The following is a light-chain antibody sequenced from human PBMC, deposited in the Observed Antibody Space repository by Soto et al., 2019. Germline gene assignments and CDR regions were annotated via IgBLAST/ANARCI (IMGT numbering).Light chain of an antibody. CDR1: QSVSSTY. V-gene: IGKV3-20*01. CDR3: QRYDISPFP. J-gene: IGKJ2*01. Sequence: EIVLTQSPGTLSLSPGERATLSCRASQSVSSTYSAWYQQKPGQAPRLLIYGASSRATGIPDRFSGSGSGTDFTLTISRLEPEDFAVYYCQRYDISPFPFGQGTKLEIK. CDR2: GAS.